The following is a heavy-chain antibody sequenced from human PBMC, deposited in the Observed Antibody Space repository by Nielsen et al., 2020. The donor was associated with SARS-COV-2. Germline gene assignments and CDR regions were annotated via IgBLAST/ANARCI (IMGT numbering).Heavy chain of an antibody. D-gene: IGHD6-6*01. V-gene: IGHV7-4-1*02. CDR1: GYTFTSYA. Sequence: ASVKVSCKASGYTFTSYAMNWVRQAPGQGLEWMEWINTNTGNPTYAQGFTGRFVFSLDTSVSTAYLQISSLKAEDTAVYYCARPLGDVRYYYYGMDVWGQGTTVTVSS. CDR2: INTNTGNP. CDR3: ARPLGDVRYYYYGMDV. J-gene: IGHJ6*02.